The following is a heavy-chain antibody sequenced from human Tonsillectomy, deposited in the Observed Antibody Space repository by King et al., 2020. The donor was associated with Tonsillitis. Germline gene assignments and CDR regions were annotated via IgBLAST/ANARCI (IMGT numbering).Heavy chain of an antibody. V-gene: IGHV1-2*02. CDR3: ARDPPVLRFWEWLEAYYFDY. D-gene: IGHD3-3*01. Sequence: QLVQSGAEVKKPGASVKVSCKASGYTFTGYYMHWVRQAPGQGLEWMGWINPNSGGTNYAQKFQGRVTMTRDTSISTAYMELSRLGSDDTAVYYCARDPPVLRFWEWLEAYYFDYWGQGTLVTVSS. CDR1: GYTFTGYY. J-gene: IGHJ4*02. CDR2: INPNSGGT.